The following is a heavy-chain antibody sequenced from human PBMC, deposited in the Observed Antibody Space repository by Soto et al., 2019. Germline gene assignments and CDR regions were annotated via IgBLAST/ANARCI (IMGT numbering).Heavy chain of an antibody. J-gene: IGHJ5*02. CDR2: IYNSGST. CDR1: GGSISSGGYY. CDR3: AGDPAP. Sequence: QVQLQESGPGLVKASQTLSLTCTVSGGSISSGGYYWSWIRQHPGKGLEWIGYIYNSGSTYYNPSLKRSVTISSDQFEKQFSRKVSSVAAAGTAVYYCAGDPAPWGQGTLVTVSS. V-gene: IGHV4-31*03.